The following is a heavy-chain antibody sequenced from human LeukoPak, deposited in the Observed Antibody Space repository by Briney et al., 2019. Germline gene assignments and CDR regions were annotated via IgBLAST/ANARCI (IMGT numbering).Heavy chain of an antibody. CDR3: AKGRYSSSSVYYFDY. Sequence: PSQTLSLTCTVSGGSISSGSYYWSWIRQPAGKGLEWIGRIYTSGSTNYNPSLKSRVTISVDTSKNQFSLKLSSVTAADTAVYYCAKGRYSSSSVYYFDYWGQGTLVTVSS. CDR1: GGSISSGSYY. V-gene: IGHV4-61*02. CDR2: IYTSGST. J-gene: IGHJ4*02. D-gene: IGHD6-6*01.